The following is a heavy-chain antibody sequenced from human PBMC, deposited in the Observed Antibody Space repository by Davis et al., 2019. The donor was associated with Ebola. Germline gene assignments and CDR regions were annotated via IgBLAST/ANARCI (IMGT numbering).Heavy chain of an antibody. CDR3: ASPKAGAFDI. CDR2: ISVSGGST. CDR1: GFTVMSNY. Sequence: PGGPLRPPCAASGFTVMSNYMSWVRHAPGKGLEWVSAISVSGGSTYYADSVKGRFTISRDNAKNTLYLQMNRLRAEDTAVYYCASPKAGAFDIWGQGTMVTVSS. J-gene: IGHJ3*02. V-gene: IGHV3-23*01.